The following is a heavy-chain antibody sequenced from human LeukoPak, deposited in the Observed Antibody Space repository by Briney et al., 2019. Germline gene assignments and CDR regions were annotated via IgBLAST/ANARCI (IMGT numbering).Heavy chain of an antibody. CDR2: ISGSDGRA. Sequence: GGSLRLPCAASGFTFRNYAMSWVRQAPGKGLEWVSSISGSDGRAFHADSVKGRFTISRDNSKNTLYMQMSSLRAEDTAIYYCAKDPWSSSSWHYAFDIWGQGTMVTVSS. CDR3: AKDPWSSSSWHYAFDI. V-gene: IGHV3-23*01. D-gene: IGHD6-13*01. J-gene: IGHJ3*02. CDR1: GFTFRNYA.